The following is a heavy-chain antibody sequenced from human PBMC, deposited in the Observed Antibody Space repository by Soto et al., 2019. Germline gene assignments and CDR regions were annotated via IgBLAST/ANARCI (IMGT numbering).Heavy chain of an antibody. CDR2: IYPGDSDT. Sequence: PGESLKISCKASGYTFTNYWIGWVRQMPGKGLEWMGIIYPGDSDTRYSPSFEGQVTISADKSTSTAYLQWSSLKASDTTMYYCAKTPYTLNWYYFDYWGQGTPVTVSS. V-gene: IGHV5-51*01. CDR3: AKTPYTLNWYYFDY. D-gene: IGHD1-1*01. J-gene: IGHJ4*02. CDR1: GYTFTNYW.